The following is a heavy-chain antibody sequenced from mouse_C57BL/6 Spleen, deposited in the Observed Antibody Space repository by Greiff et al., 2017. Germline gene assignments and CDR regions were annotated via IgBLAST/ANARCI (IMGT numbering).Heavy chain of an antibody. CDR2: IDPETGGT. CDR1: GYTFTDYE. J-gene: IGHJ2*01. D-gene: IGHD3-2*02. CDR3: TRRGSSGFFDY. Sequence: VQLVESGAELVRPGASVTLSCKASGYTFTDYEMHWVKQTPVHGLEWIGAIDPETGGTAYNQKFKGKAILTADKSSSTAYMELRSLTSEDSAVYYCTRRGSSGFFDYWGQGTTLTVSS. V-gene: IGHV1-15*01.